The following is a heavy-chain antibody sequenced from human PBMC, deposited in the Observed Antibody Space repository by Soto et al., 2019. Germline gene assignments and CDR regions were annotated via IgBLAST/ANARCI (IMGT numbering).Heavy chain of an antibody. D-gene: IGHD3-22*01. Sequence: QVQLVESGGGVVKPGRSLRLSCEASGFTFSSYGMHWVRQAPGKGLEWVAAISYDGNNKYYADSVKGRFTIPRDNSKNTVYLQMNSLRPEGTAVYYCAREMIPIIVWGTASIGVWGQGTTGTVS. V-gene: IGHV3-30*03. CDR1: GFTFSSYG. J-gene: IGHJ6*02. CDR3: AREMIPIIVWGTASIGV. CDR2: ISYDGNNK.